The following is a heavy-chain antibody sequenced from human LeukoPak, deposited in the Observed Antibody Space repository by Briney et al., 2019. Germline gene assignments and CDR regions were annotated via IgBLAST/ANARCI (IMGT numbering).Heavy chain of an antibody. J-gene: IGHJ3*02. V-gene: IGHV4-59*01. Sequence: SETLSLTCTVSGGSISSYYWSLIRQPPGKGLEWIGYIYYSGSTNYNPSLKSRVTISVDTSKNQFSLKLSSVTAADTAVYYCARDVGGGDGYPDAFDIWGQGTMVTVSS. CDR1: GGSISSYY. D-gene: IGHD5-24*01. CDR3: ARDVGGGDGYPDAFDI. CDR2: IYYSGST.